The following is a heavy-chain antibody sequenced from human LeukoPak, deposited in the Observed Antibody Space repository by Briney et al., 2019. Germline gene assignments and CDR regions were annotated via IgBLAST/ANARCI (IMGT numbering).Heavy chain of an antibody. Sequence: SVKVSCKASGGSFSSYAISWVRQAPGQGLEWMGGIIPIFGTANYAQKFQGRVTITTDESTSTAYMELSSLRSEDTAVYYCARALWSYDYGDYDFDYWGQGTLVAVSS. V-gene: IGHV1-69*05. CDR1: GGSFSSYA. J-gene: IGHJ4*02. CDR2: IIPIFGTA. CDR3: ARALWSYDYGDYDFDY. D-gene: IGHD4-17*01.